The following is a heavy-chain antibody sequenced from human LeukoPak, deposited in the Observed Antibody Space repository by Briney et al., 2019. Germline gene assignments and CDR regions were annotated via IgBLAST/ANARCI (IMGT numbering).Heavy chain of an antibody. CDR1: GYTFTGYY. CDR3: ASRAYGSGHYYYYYMDV. CDR2: IIPIFGTA. V-gene: IGHV1-69*13. J-gene: IGHJ6*03. D-gene: IGHD3-10*01. Sequence: ASVKVSCKASGYTFTGYYLHWVRQAPGHGLEWMGGIIPIFGTANYAQKFQGRVTITAGESTSTAYMELSSLRSEDTAVYYCASRAYGSGHYYYYYMDVWGKGTTVTISS.